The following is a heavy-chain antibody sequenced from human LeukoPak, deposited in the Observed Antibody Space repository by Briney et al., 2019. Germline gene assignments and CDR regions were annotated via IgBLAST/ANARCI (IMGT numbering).Heavy chain of an antibody. V-gene: IGHV3-7*01. CDR3: AKDIVGGGDDY. J-gene: IGHJ4*02. Sequence: GGSLRLSCVASGFTFTKYWMSWIRQAPGKGLEWVANIREDGNEKKYVDSVKGRFTISRGSAKNSVYLQMDSLRVEDTAIYYCAKDIVGGGDDYWGQGTLVTVPS. D-gene: IGHD2-21*02. CDR1: GFTFTKYW. CDR2: IREDGNEK.